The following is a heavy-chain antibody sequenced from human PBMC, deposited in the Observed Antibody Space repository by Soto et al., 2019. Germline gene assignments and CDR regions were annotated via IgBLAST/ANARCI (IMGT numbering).Heavy chain of an antibody. CDR2: IYYSGST. Sequence: SETLSLTCTVSGGSISSYYWSWIRQPPGKGLEWIGYIYYSGSTNYNPSLKSRVTISVDTSKNQFSLKLSSVTAADTAVYYCARSNRFPINLDYWGQGTLVTVSS. CDR1: GGSISSYY. V-gene: IGHV4-59*08. J-gene: IGHJ4*02. D-gene: IGHD3-3*01. CDR3: ARSNRFPINLDY.